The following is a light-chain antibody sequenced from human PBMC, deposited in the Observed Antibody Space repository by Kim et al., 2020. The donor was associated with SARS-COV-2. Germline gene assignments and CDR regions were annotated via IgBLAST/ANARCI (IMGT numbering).Light chain of an antibody. CDR2: GAS. CDR3: QQYNNWPPIT. V-gene: IGKV3-15*01. J-gene: IGKJ5*01. CDR1: QGVSSN. Sequence: PGERATPPCRASQGVSSNLAWYQQKPGQAPRLLIYGASTRATGIPARFSGSGSGTEFTLTISSLQSEDFAVYYCQQYNNWPPITFGQGTRLEIK.